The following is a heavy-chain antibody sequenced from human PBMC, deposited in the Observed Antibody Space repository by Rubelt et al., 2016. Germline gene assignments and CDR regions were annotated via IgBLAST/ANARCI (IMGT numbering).Heavy chain of an antibody. V-gene: IGHV5-51*01. Sequence: EVQLVQSGAEVKKPGESLKISCKGSGYSFTSYWIGWVRQMPGKGLEWMGIIYPGYSDTRYSPSCQGQVTIAADKSTSTADLQWSSLKASDTAMYYCARPHDGYNFGYFDYWGQETLVTVSS. J-gene: IGHJ4*02. CDR1: GYSFTSYW. CDR2: IYPGYSDT. CDR3: ARPHDGYNFGYFDY. D-gene: IGHD5-24*01.